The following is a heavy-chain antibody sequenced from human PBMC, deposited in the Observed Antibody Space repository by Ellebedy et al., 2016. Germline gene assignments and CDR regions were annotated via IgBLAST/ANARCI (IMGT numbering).Heavy chain of an antibody. CDR1: GFNFNTFF. CDR3: RQGHYFDQ. V-gene: IGHV3-23*01. J-gene: IGHJ4*02. Sequence: GESLKISCPASGFNFNTFFMSWVRQAPGKGLEWVATISAGGETTYFADSMRGRFTVSRDNSRRTLYLHMNSLRVDDTAVYYCRQGHYFDQWGQGALVTVSS. CDR2: ISAGGETT.